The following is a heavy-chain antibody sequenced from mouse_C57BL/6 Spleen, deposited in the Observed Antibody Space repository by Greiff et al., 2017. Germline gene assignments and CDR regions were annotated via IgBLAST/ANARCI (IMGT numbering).Heavy chain of an antibody. CDR1: GYTFTSYW. V-gene: IGHV1-52*01. Sequence: QVQLQQPGAELVRPGSSVKLSCKASGYTFTSYWMHWVKQRPIQGLEWIGNIDPSDSETHYNQKFKDKATLTVDKSSSTAYLQLSSLTSEDSAVYYCARTGITTVVSYYYAMDYWGQGTSVTVSS. D-gene: IGHD1-1*01. CDR3: ARTGITTVVSYYYAMDY. CDR2: IDPSDSET. J-gene: IGHJ4*01.